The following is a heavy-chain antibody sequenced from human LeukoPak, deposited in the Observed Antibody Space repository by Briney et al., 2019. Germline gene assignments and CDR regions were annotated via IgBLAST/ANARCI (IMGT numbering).Heavy chain of an antibody. V-gene: IGHV4-34*01. D-gene: IGHD3-9*01. CDR3: ARGYYDILTGYNDY. CDR2: INHSGST. Sequence: PSETLSLTCAVYGGSFSGYYWSWIRQPPGKGLEWIGEINHSGSTNYNPSLKSRVTISVDTSKNQFSLKLSSVTAADTAVYYCARGYYDILTGYNDYWGQGTLVTVSS. J-gene: IGHJ4*02. CDR1: GGSFSGYY.